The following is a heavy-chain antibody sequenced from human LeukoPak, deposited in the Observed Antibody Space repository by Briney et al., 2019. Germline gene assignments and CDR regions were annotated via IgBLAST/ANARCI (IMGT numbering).Heavy chain of an antibody. D-gene: IGHD4-11*01. CDR3: AKDFGYSNCHLRMCDI. V-gene: IGHV3-43D*04. CDR2: ISRDGGST. Sequence: PGGSLRLSCAASGFTFDDYAMHWVRQAPGKGLEWVSLISRDGGSTYYADSVKGRFTISRDNSKNSLYLQMNSLRAEDTALYYCAKDFGYSNCHLRMCDIWGQGTMVTVSS. J-gene: IGHJ3*02. CDR1: GFTFDDYA.